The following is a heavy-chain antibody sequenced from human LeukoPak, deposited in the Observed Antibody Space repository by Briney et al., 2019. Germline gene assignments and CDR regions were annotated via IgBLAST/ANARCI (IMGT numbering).Heavy chain of an antibody. CDR1: GYTFTGYY. D-gene: IGHD3-3*01. CDR3: AGNAHDFWSGSD. J-gene: IGHJ4*02. V-gene: IGHV1-2*06. Sequence: ASVKVSCKASGYTFTGYYMHWVRQAPGQGLEWMGRINPNSGGTNYAQKFQGRVTMTRDTSISTAYMELGSLRSEDTAVYYCAGNAHDFWSGSDWGQGTLVTVSS. CDR2: INPNSGGT.